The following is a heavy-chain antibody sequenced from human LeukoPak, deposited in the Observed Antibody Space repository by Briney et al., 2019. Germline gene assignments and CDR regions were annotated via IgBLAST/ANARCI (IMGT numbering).Heavy chain of an antibody. CDR2: ISAYNGNT. Sequence: ASVKVSCKASGYTFTSYGISWVRQAPGQGLEWMGWISAYNGNTNYAQKLQGRVTMTTDTSTSTDYMELRSLRSDDTAVYYCARDFRSGAVVHRSGWDYWGQGTLVTVSS. V-gene: IGHV1-18*01. CDR3: ARDFRSGAVVHRSGWDY. D-gene: IGHD3-22*01. J-gene: IGHJ4*02. CDR1: GYTFTSYG.